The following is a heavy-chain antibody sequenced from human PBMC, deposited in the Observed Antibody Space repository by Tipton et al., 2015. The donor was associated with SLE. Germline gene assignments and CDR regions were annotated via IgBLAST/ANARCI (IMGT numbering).Heavy chain of an antibody. J-gene: IGHJ4*02. D-gene: IGHD6-13*01. CDR1: GYTFSDYY. CDR3: ARGRVTKASGLYSESDF. V-gene: IGHV1-2*06. Sequence: QLVQSGAEVKMPGASVKVSCKASGYTFSDYYLHWVRQAPGQGLEWMGRLNPSGGGTDYAQRFQGRVTMTSATSIGTAYMELSSLKSDDTAVYYCARGRVTKASGLYSESDFWGQGTLITVS. CDR2: LNPSGGGT.